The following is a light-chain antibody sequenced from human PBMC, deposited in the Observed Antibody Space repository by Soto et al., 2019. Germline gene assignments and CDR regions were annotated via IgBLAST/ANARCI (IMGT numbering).Light chain of an antibody. CDR3: HVWDICSAHWV. J-gene: IGLJ3*02. CDR2: DDS. CDR1: NIGTKS. Sequence: SSELTQPPSVSVAPGQTARIACGGNNIGTKSVHWYQQKPGQAPVLVVYDDSDRPSGIPERFSGPKSGNTATLTISRVDAWDDASYSCHVWDICSAHWVFGRWTHLTVL. V-gene: IGLV3-21*02.